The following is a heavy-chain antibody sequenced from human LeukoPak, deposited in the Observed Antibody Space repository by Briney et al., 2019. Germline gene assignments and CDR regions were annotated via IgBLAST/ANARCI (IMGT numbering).Heavy chain of an antibody. J-gene: IGHJ4*02. V-gene: IGHV1-69*05. Sequence: SVKVSCKASGGTFSSYAISWVRQAPGQGLEWMGGIIPIFGTANYAQKFQGRVTITTDESTSTAYMELSSLRSEDTAVHYCAFEIRNYGGNPHRSLDGWGQGTLVTVSS. D-gene: IGHD4-23*01. CDR3: AFEIRNYGGNPHRSLDG. CDR1: GGTFSSYA. CDR2: IIPIFGTA.